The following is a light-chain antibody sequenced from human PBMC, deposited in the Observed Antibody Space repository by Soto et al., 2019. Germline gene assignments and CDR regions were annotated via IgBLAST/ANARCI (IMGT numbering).Light chain of an antibody. CDR1: QSITNY. Sequence: DIQMTQSPSSLSASVGDRVTISCRASQSITNYLNWYQQKPGKAPNLLIYDASSLQGGVTSRFSGSGSGTDFTLTISSLQPEDFATYFCQQSYNTPLTFGGGTKVDIK. V-gene: IGKV1-39*01. CDR2: DAS. J-gene: IGKJ4*01. CDR3: QQSYNTPLT.